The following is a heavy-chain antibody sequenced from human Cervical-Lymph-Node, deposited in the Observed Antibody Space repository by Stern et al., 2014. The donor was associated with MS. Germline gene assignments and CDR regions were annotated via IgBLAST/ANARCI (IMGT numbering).Heavy chain of an antibody. J-gene: IGHJ5*02. CDR2: INSDGSST. Sequence: EVQLVESGGGLVQPGGSLRLSCAASVFTFSSYWMHWVRQAPGKGLVWVSRINSDGSSTSYADSVKGRFTISRDNAKNTLYLQMNSLRAEDTAVYYCARDPSYCGGDCYANWFDPWGQGTLVTVSS. CDR1: VFTFSSYW. CDR3: ARDPSYCGGDCYANWFDP. V-gene: IGHV3-74*01. D-gene: IGHD2-21*01.